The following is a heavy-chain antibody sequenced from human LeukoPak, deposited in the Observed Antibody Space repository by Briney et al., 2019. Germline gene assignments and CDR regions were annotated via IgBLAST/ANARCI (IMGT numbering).Heavy chain of an antibody. CDR3: VRAGEGPLSKDFDY. CDR1: GVTFTDHY. Sequence: ASVKGSCKTSGVTFTDHYIHCVRQGPGQRLEWMGYIGLRSNITSSPQEFQGRVTMTRDASMSTAYMELTRLTSDDTAVYYCVRAGEGPLSKDFDYWGQGTLVTVSS. J-gene: IGHJ4*02. CDR2: IGLRSNIT. V-gene: IGHV1-2*02. D-gene: IGHD2/OR15-2a*01.